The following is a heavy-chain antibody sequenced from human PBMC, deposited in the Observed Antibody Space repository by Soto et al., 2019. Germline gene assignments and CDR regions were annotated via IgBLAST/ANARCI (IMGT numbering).Heavy chain of an antibody. CDR1: GFSLSTSGMC. Sequence: QSGPTLVNPTQNLTLTCTFSGFSLSTSGMCVSWIRQPPGKALEWLARIDWDDDKYYSTSLKTRLTISKDTSKNQVVLTMTNMDPVDTATYYCARIKEGIAVAGGMDVWGQGTTVTVSS. D-gene: IGHD6-19*01. V-gene: IGHV2-70*11. CDR3: ARIKEGIAVAGGMDV. CDR2: IDWDDDK. J-gene: IGHJ6*02.